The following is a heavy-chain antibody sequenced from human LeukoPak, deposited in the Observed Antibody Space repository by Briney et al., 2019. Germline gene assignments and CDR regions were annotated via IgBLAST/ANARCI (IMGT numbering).Heavy chain of an antibody. CDR1: GGSISSSSYY. D-gene: IGHD6-19*01. Sequence: SETLSLTCTVSGGSISSSSYYWSWIRQPPGKGLEWIGEINHSGSTNYNPSLKSRVTISVDTSKNQFSLKLSSVTAADTAVYYCARGPRGAVAGTIGYWGQGTLVTVSS. CDR3: ARGPRGAVAGTIGY. J-gene: IGHJ4*02. CDR2: INHSGST. V-gene: IGHV4-39*07.